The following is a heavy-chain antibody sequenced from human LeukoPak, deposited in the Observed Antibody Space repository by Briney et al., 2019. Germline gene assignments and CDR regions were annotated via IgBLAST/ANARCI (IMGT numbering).Heavy chain of an antibody. V-gene: IGHV4-39*07. Sequence: PSETLSLTCTVSGGSISSSSYYWGWIRPPPGKGLEWIGSIYYSGSTYYNPSLKSRVTISVDTSKNQFSLKLSSVTAADTAVYYCARVVSYYDSSGYPRDDAFDIWGQGTMVTVSS. CDR3: ARVVSYYDSSGYPRDDAFDI. CDR1: GGSISSSSYY. CDR2: IYYSGST. J-gene: IGHJ3*02. D-gene: IGHD3-22*01.